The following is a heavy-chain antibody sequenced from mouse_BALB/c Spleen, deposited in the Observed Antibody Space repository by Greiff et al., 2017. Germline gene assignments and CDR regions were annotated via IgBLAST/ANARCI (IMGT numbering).Heavy chain of an antibody. Sequence: QVQLQQSGAELVRPGPSVKISCKASGYAFTNYWLGWVKQRPGNGLEWIGDIYPGSGNTYYNEKFKGKATLTADKSSSTAYMQLSSLTSEDSAVYFGARPDEAWFAYGGQGTLVTVSA. CDR1: GYAFTNYW. CDR2: IYPGSGNT. CDR3: ARPDEAWFAY. J-gene: IGHJ3*01. V-gene: IGHV1-63*01.